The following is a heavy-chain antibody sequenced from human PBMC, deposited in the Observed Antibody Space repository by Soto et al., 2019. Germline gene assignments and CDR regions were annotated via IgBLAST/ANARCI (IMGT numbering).Heavy chain of an antibody. D-gene: IGHD3-3*01. CDR2: ISGSGGST. CDR1: GFTFSSYA. V-gene: IGHV3-23*01. CDR3: AKDGITIFGVVLSAASSWFDP. Sequence: GGSLRLSCAASGFTFSSYAMSWVRQAPGKGLEWVSAISGSGGSTYYADSVKGRFTISRDNSKNTLYLQMNSLRAEDTAVYYCAKDGITIFGVVLSAASSWFDPWGQGTLVTVSS. J-gene: IGHJ5*02.